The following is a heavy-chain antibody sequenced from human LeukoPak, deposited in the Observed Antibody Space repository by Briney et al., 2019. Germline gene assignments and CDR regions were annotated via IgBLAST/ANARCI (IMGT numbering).Heavy chain of an antibody. V-gene: IGHV1-2*02. CDR2: ISPNSGGT. CDR1: GYTFTDYY. CDR3: ARVAPLRLGELSFLRFWDY. J-gene: IGHJ4*02. D-gene: IGHD3-16*02. Sequence: ASVKVSCKASGYTFTDYYIHWLRQAPGQGLEWMGWISPNSGGTKYAQKFQGRVTMTRDTSISTAYMELSRLRSDDTAVYYCARVAPLRLGELSFLRFWDYWGQGTLVTVSS.